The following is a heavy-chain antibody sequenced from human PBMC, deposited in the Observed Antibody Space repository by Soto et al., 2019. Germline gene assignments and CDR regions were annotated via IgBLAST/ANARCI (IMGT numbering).Heavy chain of an antibody. CDR1: GYTFTGYY. Sequence: ASVKVSCKASGYTFTGYYMHWVRQAPGQGLEWMGWINPNSGGTNYAQKFQGWVTMTRDTSISTAYMELSRLRSDDTAVYYCARERSDTAMGRDAFDIWGQGTMVTVS. V-gene: IGHV1-2*04. D-gene: IGHD5-18*01. CDR2: INPNSGGT. J-gene: IGHJ3*02. CDR3: ARERSDTAMGRDAFDI.